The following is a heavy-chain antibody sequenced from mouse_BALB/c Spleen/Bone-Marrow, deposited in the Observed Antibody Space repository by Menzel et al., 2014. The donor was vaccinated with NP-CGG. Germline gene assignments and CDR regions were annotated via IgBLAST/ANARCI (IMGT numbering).Heavy chain of an antibody. CDR2: INPSNGGT. Sequence: VQPQQSGAELVKPGASVKLSCKASGCTFTSYYMYWVKQRPGQGLEWIGEINPSNGGTNFNEKFKSKATLTVDKSSSTAYMQLSSLTSEDSAVYYCTRYGNYYFDYWGQGTTLTVSS. V-gene: IGHV1S81*02. CDR3: TRYGNYYFDY. D-gene: IGHD2-1*01. CDR1: GCTFTSYY. J-gene: IGHJ2*01.